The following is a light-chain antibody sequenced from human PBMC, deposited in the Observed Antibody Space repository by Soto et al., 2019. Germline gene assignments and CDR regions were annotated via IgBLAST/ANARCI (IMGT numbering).Light chain of an antibody. J-gene: IGKJ4*01. CDR3: QQYVNIPLT. V-gene: IGKV1-33*01. CDR1: QDINTY. CDR2: DAS. Sequence: DIQMTQSPSSLSASVGDRVTITCQASQDINTYLSWYQHKPGEAPKLLIYDASNLETGVPSRFSGSGSGADFTFTISSLQPEDAATYYCQQYVNIPLTFGGGTRVEIK.